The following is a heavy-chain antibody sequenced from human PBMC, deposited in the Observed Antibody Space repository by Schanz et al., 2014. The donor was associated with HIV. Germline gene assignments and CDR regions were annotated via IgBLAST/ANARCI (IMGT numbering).Heavy chain of an antibody. V-gene: IGHV3-23*04. CDR1: GFTFSVYG. D-gene: IGHD2-8*01. CDR2: ISESGGRT. J-gene: IGHJ4*02. Sequence: VQLVESGGGVVQPGGSLRLSCAASGFTFSVYGIHWVRQAPGKGLEWVSSISESGGRTYYADSVNGRFTISRDNSKNTLYLQMNSLRAEDTAVYYCARDRMVYAQAPLYYFDYWGQGTLVTVSS. CDR3: ARDRMVYAQAPLYYFDY.